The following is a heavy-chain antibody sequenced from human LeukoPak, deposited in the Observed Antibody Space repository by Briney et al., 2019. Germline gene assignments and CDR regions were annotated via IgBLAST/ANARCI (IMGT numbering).Heavy chain of an antibody. V-gene: IGHV3-74*03. J-gene: IGHJ4*02. CDR3: VRREAGGSNSWFYFDY. D-gene: IGHD6-13*01. Sequence: QPGGSLRLSCAASGFTFNTYWMHWVHQAPGGGLVWIALISSDGTYSAYADSVKGRFTISRDNAKNTVYLQMNSLSAEDTAMYYCVRREAGGSNSWFYFDYWGQGTLVSVSS. CDR1: GFTFNTYW. CDR2: ISSDGTYS.